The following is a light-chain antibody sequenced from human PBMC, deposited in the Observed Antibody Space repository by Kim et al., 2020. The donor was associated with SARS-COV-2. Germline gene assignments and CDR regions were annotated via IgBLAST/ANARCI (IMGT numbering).Light chain of an antibody. Sequence: LSASVGDRVTITCRASQNINSWLAWYQQKPGKAPKLLIYKAPSLESGVPSRFSGSGSGTEFILTISSLQPDDFATYYCQQYNHWYTFGQGTKLEI. CDR1: QNINSW. CDR3: QQYNHWYT. CDR2: KAP. J-gene: IGKJ2*01. V-gene: IGKV1-5*03.